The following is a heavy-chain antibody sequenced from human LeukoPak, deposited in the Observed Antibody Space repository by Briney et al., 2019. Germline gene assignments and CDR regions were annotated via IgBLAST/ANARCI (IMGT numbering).Heavy chain of an antibody. V-gene: IGHV3-21*04. CDR3: AKLLYIYDSSGKDY. Sequence: GGSLRLSCAASGFTFSSYSMNWVRQAPGKGLEWVSSISSSSSYIYYADSVKGRFTISRDNSKNTLYLQMNSLRAEDTAVYYCAKLLYIYDSSGKDYWGQGTLVTVSS. J-gene: IGHJ4*02. CDR1: GFTFSSYS. CDR2: ISSSSSYI. D-gene: IGHD3-22*01.